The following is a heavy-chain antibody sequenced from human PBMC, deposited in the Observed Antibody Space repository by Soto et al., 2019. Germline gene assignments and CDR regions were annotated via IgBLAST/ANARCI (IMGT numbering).Heavy chain of an antibody. D-gene: IGHD1-26*01. CDR3: ATQEVGGSYVYTFDP. CDR1: GGSISSGGYY. Sequence: SETLSLTCTVSGGSISSGGYYWSWIRQHPGKGLEWIGFIYYSGNTYYNPSPNSQVTISVDTSKNQFSLKLSSVTAADTAVYYCATQEVGGSYVYTFDPWGQGTLVTVSS. V-gene: IGHV4-31*01. J-gene: IGHJ5*02. CDR2: IYYSGNT.